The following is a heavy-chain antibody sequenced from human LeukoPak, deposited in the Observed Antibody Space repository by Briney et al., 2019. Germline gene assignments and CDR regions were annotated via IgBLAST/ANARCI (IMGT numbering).Heavy chain of an antibody. CDR2: IVPIFVTA. Sequence: ASVKVSCKASGGTFNSYAIRWVRQAPGQGLEWMGGIVPIFVTANYAQKFQGRVTITADESTSTAYMELSSLRSEDTAVYYCARGGGYDYGDYVFDYWGQGTLVTVSS. CDR1: GGTFNSYA. J-gene: IGHJ4*02. CDR3: ARGGGYDYGDYVFDY. V-gene: IGHV1-69*13. D-gene: IGHD4-17*01.